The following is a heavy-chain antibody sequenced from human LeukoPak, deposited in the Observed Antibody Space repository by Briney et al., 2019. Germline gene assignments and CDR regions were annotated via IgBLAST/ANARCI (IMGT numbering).Heavy chain of an antibody. D-gene: IGHD3-10*01. CDR2: INSDGSST. CDR3: ARWPWFEGAFDI. CDR1: GFTFSSSW. Sequence: GGSLRLSCAASGFTFSSSWMHWVRQAPEKGLVWVSRINSDGSSTSYADSVKGRFTISRNNSKNTLYLEMNSLRAEDTAVYYCARWPWFEGAFDIWGQGTMVTVSS. J-gene: IGHJ3*02. V-gene: IGHV3-74*01.